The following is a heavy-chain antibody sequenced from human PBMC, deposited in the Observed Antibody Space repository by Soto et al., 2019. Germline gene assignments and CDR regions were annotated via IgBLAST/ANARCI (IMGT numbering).Heavy chain of an antibody. CDR3: ATDVRWLYCGYFGMDV. D-gene: IGHD2-2*02. J-gene: IGHJ6*02. V-gene: IGHV3-21*01. CDR2: ISSSSSYI. CDR1: GFTFSSYS. Sequence: PGGSLRLSCAASGFTFSSYSMNWVRQAPGKGLEWVSSISSSSSYIYYADSVKGRFTISRDNAKNSLYLQMNSLRAEDTAVYYCATDVRWLYCGYFGMDVWGHGTTVTVSS.